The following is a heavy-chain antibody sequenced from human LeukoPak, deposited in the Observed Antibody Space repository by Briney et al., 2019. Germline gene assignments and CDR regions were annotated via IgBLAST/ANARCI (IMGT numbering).Heavy chain of an antibody. CDR2: IQYDGSNK. V-gene: IGHV3-30*02. CDR3: AKDREDIVVVPAMGGDYFDY. D-gene: IGHD2-2*01. CDR1: GFTFSSYG. J-gene: IGHJ4*02. Sequence: GGSLRLSCAASGFTFSSYGMHWVRQAPGKGLESVAFIQYDGSNKYYADSVKGRFTISRDNSKNTLYLQMNSLRAEDTAVYYCAKDREDIVVVPAMGGDYFDYWGQGTLVTVSS.